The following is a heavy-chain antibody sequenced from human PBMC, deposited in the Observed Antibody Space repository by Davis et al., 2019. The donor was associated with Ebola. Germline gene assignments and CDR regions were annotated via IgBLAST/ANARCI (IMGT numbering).Heavy chain of an antibody. V-gene: IGHV5-51*01. CDR3: ARGGNYLRDYYFDS. Sequence: GESLKISCKVSGYNFAGYWIGWVRQMPGKGLEWMGIIYPGDSDTRYSPSSQGHVTISADKSITTAYLQWTSLKASDTAMYYCARGGNYLRDYYFDSWGQGTLVTVSS. J-gene: IGHJ4*02. CDR1: GYNFAGYW. CDR2: IYPGDSDT. D-gene: IGHD4-23*01.